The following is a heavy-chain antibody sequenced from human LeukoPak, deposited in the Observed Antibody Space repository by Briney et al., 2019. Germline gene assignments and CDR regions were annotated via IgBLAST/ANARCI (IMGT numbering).Heavy chain of an antibody. J-gene: IGHJ4*02. D-gene: IGHD3-10*01. CDR3: AKDRGYVDY. CDR1: GFTFSSYG. Sequence: GGSLRLSCAASGFTFSSYGMHWVRQAPGKGLEWVAVISYDGSNKYYADSVKGRFTISRDNSKNTLYLQMNSLRAEDTAVYYCAKDRGYVDYWGQGTLVIVSS. V-gene: IGHV3-30*18. CDR2: ISYDGSNK.